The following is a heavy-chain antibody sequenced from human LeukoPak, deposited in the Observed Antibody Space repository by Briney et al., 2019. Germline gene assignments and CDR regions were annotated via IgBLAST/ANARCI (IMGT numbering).Heavy chain of an antibody. CDR1: GFXFSSYA. Sequence: GGSLRLSCAASGFXFSSYAMSWVRQAPGKGLEGVSGISASGGYIYYADSVKGRLTISRDNSKNTLYLQMNSLRAEDTAVYYCAKGPSSGWYYFDYWGQGTLVTVSS. CDR2: ISASGGYI. J-gene: IGHJ4*02. V-gene: IGHV3-23*01. CDR3: AKGPSSGWYYFDY. D-gene: IGHD6-19*01.